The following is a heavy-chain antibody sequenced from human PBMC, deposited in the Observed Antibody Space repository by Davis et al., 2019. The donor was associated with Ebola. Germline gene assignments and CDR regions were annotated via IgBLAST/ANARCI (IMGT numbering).Heavy chain of an antibody. CDR1: GYTFTSYA. V-gene: IGHV1-3*01. Sequence: AASVKASCKASGYTFTSYAMHWVRQAPGQRLEWMGWINAGNGNTKYSQKFQGRVTITRDTSASTAYMELSSLRSEDTAVYYCARAFLHSGSPYYFDYWGQGTLVTVSS. J-gene: IGHJ4*02. CDR3: ARAFLHSGSPYYFDY. CDR2: INAGNGNT. D-gene: IGHD1-26*01.